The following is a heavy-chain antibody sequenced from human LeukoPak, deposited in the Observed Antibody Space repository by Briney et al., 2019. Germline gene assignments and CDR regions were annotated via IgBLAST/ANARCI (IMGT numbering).Heavy chain of an antibody. Sequence: GGSLRLSCAASGFTFSSYAMSWVRQAPGKGLEWVSVISGSGRSTYFADSVKGRFTISRDSFKNTVYLQMNGLRAEDTAIYYCAKDRIMRIMFYGMDAWGQGTTVTVSS. V-gene: IGHV3-23*01. CDR3: AKDRIMRIMFYGMDA. D-gene: IGHD2/OR15-2a*01. CDR1: GFTFSSYA. J-gene: IGHJ6*02. CDR2: ISGSGRST.